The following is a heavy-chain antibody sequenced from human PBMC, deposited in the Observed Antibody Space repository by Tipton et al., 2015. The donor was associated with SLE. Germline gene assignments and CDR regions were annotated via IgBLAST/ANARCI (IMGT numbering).Heavy chain of an antibody. V-gene: IGHV3-33*01. Sequence: RSLRLSCAASGFTFSNYGIHWVRQAPGKGLEWLAGIWFDGSNQNYVDSVKGRFTISRDNSKNTLYLQMNSLRADDTAMYYCARVPRNYYDGGGHYEPFDNWGQGTLVTVSS. D-gene: IGHD3-22*01. CDR2: IWFDGSNQ. CDR1: GFTFSNYG. CDR3: ARVPRNYYDGGGHYEPFDN. J-gene: IGHJ4*02.